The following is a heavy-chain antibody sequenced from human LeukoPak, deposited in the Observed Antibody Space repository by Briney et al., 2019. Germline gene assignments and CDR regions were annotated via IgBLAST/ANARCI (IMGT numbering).Heavy chain of an antibody. D-gene: IGHD3-22*01. J-gene: IGHJ3*01. CDR2: ISPNSGGT. CDR1: GYTFTGYY. Sequence: GASVKVSCKASGYTFTGYYVNLVRQAPGQGLEWMGWISPNSGGTNYAQKFQGRVTMSRDTSISTAYMELSRLRSDDTALYHCARDRVIVGPSDGFDLWGQETMVTVSS. V-gene: IGHV1-2*02. CDR3: ARDRVIVGPSDGFDL.